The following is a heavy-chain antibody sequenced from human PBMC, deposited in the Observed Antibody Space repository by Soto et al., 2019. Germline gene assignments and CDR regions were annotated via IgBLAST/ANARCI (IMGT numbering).Heavy chain of an antibody. CDR2: INPNSGDT. J-gene: IGHJ6*02. D-gene: IGHD1-26*01. CDR1: GYTFTGYY. V-gene: IGHV1-2*02. CDR3: AKGGAIVAAGTRVYLYNAMDV. Sequence: ASVKVSCKASGYTFTGYYVHWVRQAPGQGLEWMGWINPNSGDTYLAQRFQGRVTMNRNTSIGTAYMELRGLTSDDTAEYYCAKGGAIVAAGTRVYLYNAMDVWGQGTTVTSP.